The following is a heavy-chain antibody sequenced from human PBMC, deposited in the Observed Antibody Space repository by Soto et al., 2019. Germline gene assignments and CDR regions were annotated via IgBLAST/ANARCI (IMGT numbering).Heavy chain of an antibody. CDR1: GGSISSSRYY. V-gene: IGHV4-39*01. CDR2: IYYSGST. CDR3: ASIKWELLRFGGGYYYYGMDV. J-gene: IGHJ6*02. Sequence: SETLSLTCTVSGGSISSSRYYWGWIRQPPGKGLEWIGSIYYSGSTYYNPSLKSRVTISVDTSKNQFSLKLSSVTAADTAVYYCASIKWELLRFGGGYYYYGMDVWGQGTTVTASS. D-gene: IGHD1-26*01.